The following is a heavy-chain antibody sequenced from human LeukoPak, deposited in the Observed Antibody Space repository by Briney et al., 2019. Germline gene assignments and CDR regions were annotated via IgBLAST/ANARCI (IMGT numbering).Heavy chain of an antibody. Sequence: GGSLRLSCAASGFTFSSYSMNWVRQAPGKGLEWVSSISSSSSYIYYADSVKGRSTISRDNAKNSLYLQMNSLRAEDTAVYYCARDFGCSSTSCYAMETWGQGTLVTVSS. D-gene: IGHD2-2*01. CDR1: GFTFSSYS. J-gene: IGHJ5*02. CDR3: ARDFGCSSTSCYAMET. V-gene: IGHV3-21*01. CDR2: ISSSSSYI.